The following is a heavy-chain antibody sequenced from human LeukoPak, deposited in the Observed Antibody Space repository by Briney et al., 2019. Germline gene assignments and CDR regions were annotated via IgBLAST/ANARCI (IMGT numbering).Heavy chain of an antibody. CDR2: IYYSGST. D-gene: IGHD5-18*01. Sequence: SETLSPTCTVSGGSISSYYWSWIRQPPGKGLEWIGYIYYSGSTNYNPSLKSRVTISVDTSKNQFSLKLSSVTAADTAVYYCARAPPPRYSYGFYFDYWGQGTLVTVSS. J-gene: IGHJ4*02. CDR3: ARAPPPRYSYGFYFDY. V-gene: IGHV4-59*01. CDR1: GGSISSYY.